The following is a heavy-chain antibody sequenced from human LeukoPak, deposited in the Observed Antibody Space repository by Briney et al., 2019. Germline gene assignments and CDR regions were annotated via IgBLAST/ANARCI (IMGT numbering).Heavy chain of an antibody. V-gene: IGHV3-23*01. D-gene: IGHD6-19*01. J-gene: IGHJ3*02. Sequence: GGSLRLSCAASGFTFSSYAMSWVRQAPGKGLEWVSVISGSDGSTYYADSVKGRLTISRDNSKNTLYLQMNSLRAEDTAVFYCAKPRGEEWLVGLYDAFDIWGQGTMVTVSS. CDR2: ISGSDGST. CDR3: AKPRGEEWLVGLYDAFDI. CDR1: GFTFSSYA.